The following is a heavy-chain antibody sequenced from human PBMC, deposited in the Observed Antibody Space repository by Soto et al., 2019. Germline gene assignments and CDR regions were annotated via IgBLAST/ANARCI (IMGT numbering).Heavy chain of an antibody. CDR2: TYYRSKGFN. D-gene: IGHD3-10*01. CDR1: GDSVSSDITS. CDR3: ARGNALDV. Sequence: QGQLQQSGPVLVKPSQTLSLTCAISGDSVSSDITSWTWIRQSPSTGLEWLGTTYYRSKGFNDYAASVKSRITINPDTSKNQFSLELNSITPEDTAVYYCARGNALDVWGQGTVVTVSS. J-gene: IGHJ3*01. V-gene: IGHV6-1*01.